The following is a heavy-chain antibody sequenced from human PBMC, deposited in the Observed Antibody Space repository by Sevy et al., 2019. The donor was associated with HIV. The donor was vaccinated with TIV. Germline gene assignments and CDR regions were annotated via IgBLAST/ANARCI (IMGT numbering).Heavy chain of an antibody. Sequence: SETLSLTCTVSGGAISSSSYYWGWIRQPPGKGLEWIGSIYYSGSTYYNPSLKSRVTISVDTSKNQFSLKLSSVTAADTAVYYCARHGFGNGGGWYQDVFDYWGQGTLVTVSS. V-gene: IGHV4-39*01. D-gene: IGHD6-19*01. J-gene: IGHJ4*02. CDR3: ARHGFGNGGGWYQDVFDY. CDR2: IYYSGST. CDR1: GGAISSSSYY.